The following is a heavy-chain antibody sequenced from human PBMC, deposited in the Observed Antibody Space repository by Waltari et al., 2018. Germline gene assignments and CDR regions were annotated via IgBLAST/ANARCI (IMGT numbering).Heavy chain of an antibody. CDR1: GGTFSSYA. D-gene: IGHD3-22*01. CDR2: IIPIFGTA. J-gene: IGHJ4*02. Sequence: QVQLVQSGAEVKKPGSSVKVSCKASGGTFSSYAISWVRQAPGPGREWMGGIIPIFGTANYAQKFQGRVTITADESTSTAYMELSSLRSEDTAVYYCARDGDPYYYDSSGYLVDYWGQGTLVTVSS. CDR3: ARDGDPYYYDSSGYLVDY. V-gene: IGHV1-69*01.